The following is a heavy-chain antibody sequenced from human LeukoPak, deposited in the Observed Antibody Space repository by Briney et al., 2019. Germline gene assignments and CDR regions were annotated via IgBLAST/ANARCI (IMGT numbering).Heavy chain of an antibody. V-gene: IGHV3-74*01. J-gene: IGHJ1*01. D-gene: IGHD1-1*01. CDR3: VRGAGPGTPFD. CDR1: GFTFSLSW. Sequence: PGGSLRLSCAASGFTFSLSWMRWVRQAPGKGLEWVSSINYDARSRTYADSVKGRLTISRDNAENTLLLQMNSLRVEDSAIYSCVRGAGPGTPFDWGQGILVTVSS. CDR2: INYDARSR.